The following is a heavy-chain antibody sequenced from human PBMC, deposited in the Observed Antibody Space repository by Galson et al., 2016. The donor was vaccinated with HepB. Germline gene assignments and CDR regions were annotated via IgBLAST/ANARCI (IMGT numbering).Heavy chain of an antibody. J-gene: IGHJ6*02. Sequence: SLRLSCAGSGFTFSACGIQWIRQPPGKGLEWVAVIWHDGSNQYYADSVKGRFTISRDSSKNTVYLQMNSLRGEDTAVYYCARDFPGYNYGMDVWGQGTTVIVSS. CDR2: IWHDGSNQ. CDR1: GFTFSACG. CDR3: ARDFPGYNYGMDV. V-gene: IGHV3-33*01.